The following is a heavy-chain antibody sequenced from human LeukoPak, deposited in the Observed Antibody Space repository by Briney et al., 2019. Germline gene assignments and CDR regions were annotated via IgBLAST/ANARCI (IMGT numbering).Heavy chain of an antibody. J-gene: IGHJ4*02. Sequence: GGSLRLSCAASGFTFSSYAMSWVRQAPGKGLEGVSAISGSGGSTYYADSVKGRFTISRDNSKNTLYLQMNSLRAEDAAVYYCAKEGGYSLEPNDYWGQGTLVTVSS. D-gene: IGHD5-18*01. CDR2: ISGSGGST. CDR1: GFTFSSYA. V-gene: IGHV3-23*01. CDR3: AKEGGYSLEPNDY.